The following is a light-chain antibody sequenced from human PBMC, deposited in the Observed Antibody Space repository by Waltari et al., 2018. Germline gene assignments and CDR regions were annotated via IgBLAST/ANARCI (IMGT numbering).Light chain of an antibody. J-gene: IGKJ1*01. CDR3: QQYYSTPWT. Sequence: DLVMTQSPDSLSVALGDRAAINGKSSPTVIYSSNNKNYLAWYQQKPGQPPKLLIYWASTRESGVPARFSGSGSGTDFTLTISSLQAEDVAVYYCQQYYSTPWTFGQGTKVEIK. V-gene: IGKV4-1*01. CDR1: PTVIYSSNNKNY. CDR2: WAS.